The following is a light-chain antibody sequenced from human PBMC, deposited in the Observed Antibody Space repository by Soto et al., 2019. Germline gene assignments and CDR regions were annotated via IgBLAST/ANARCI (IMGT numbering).Light chain of an antibody. CDR3: SSYTTRKALV. CDR2: EVS. CDR1: SSDVGAYTY. V-gene: IGLV2-14*01. Sequence: QSALTQPASVSGSPGQSITISCTGTSSDVGAYTYVSWYQQHPGKAPKLMIFEVSDRPSGVSNRFSGSKSGNTASLTISGLQAEDEADYYCSSYTTRKALVFGGGTKLTVL. J-gene: IGLJ2*01.